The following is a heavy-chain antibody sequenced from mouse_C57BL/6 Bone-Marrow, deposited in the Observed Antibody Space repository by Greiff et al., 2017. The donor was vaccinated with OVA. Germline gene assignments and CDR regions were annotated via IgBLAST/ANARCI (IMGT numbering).Heavy chain of an antibody. J-gene: IGHJ2*01. Sequence: EVQLVESGGGLVKPGGSLKLSCAASGFTFSSYAMSWVRQTPEKRLEWVATISDGGSYTYYPDNVKGRFTIFRDNAKNNLYLQMSHLKSEDTAMYYCARELYYFDYWGQGTTLTVSS. CDR2: ISDGGSYT. CDR3: ARELYYFDY. V-gene: IGHV5-4*01. CDR1: GFTFSSYA.